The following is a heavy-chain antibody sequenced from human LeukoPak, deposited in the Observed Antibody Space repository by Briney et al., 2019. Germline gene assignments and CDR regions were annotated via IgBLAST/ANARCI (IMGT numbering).Heavy chain of an antibody. J-gene: IGHJ4*02. CDR1: GFTFSSYA. V-gene: IGHV3-23*01. CDR2: ISGNGGTT. D-gene: IGHD3-22*01. Sequence: GGSLRLSCAAAGFTFSSYAMSWVRQAPGKGLEWVSGISGNGGTTYYADSVKGRFTISRDNSKNTLYLHMDSLRAEDTAVYYCANIAIYYDSSRDSWGQGTLVIVSS. CDR3: ANIAIYYDSSRDS.